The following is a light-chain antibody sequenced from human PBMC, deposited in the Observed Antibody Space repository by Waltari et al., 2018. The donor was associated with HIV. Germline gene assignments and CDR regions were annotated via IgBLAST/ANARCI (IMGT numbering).Light chain of an antibody. CDR1: QSVNSN. Sequence: VMMTQSPATMSVSPGGRATLACRAGQSVNSNLSWYQQRPCQAPRLLIYGASIRSTGVPDRFSGGGSGTEFSLTISSLQPEESALYYCQQYNHWPWTFGQGTKVEIK. V-gene: IGKV3-15*01. J-gene: IGKJ1*01. CDR2: GAS. CDR3: QQYNHWPWT.